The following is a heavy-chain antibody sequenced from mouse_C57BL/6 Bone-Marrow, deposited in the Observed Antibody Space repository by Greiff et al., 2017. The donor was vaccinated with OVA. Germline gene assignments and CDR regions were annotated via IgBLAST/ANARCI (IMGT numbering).Heavy chain of an antibody. J-gene: IGHJ2*01. V-gene: IGHV5-9*01. CDR1: GFTFSSYT. Sequence: EVKVEESGGGLVKPGGSLKLSCAASGFTFSSYTMSWVRQTPEKRLEWVATISGGGGNTYYPDSVKGRFTISRDNAKNTLYLQMSSLRSEDTALYYCARQKLLYDDWGKGTTLTVSS. D-gene: IGHD2-12*01. CDR3: ARQKLLYDD. CDR2: ISGGGGNT.